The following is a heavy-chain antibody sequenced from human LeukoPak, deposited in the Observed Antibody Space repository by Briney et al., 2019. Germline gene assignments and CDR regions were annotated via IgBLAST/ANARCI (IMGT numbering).Heavy chain of an antibody. V-gene: IGHV1-69*13. CDR2: IVPMFDTT. CDR1: GGTFNTNA. Sequence: ASVKVSCKASGGTFNTNAITWVRQAPGQGLEWLGGIVPMFDTTNYGQKFQGRLTITADPSTSTAYMELSSLRSEDTAVYYCASGPFLTFDHTPEGYYHYYMDVWGPGTTVTTSS. J-gene: IGHJ6*03. D-gene: IGHD1-14*01. CDR3: ASGPFLTFDHTPEGYYHYYMDV.